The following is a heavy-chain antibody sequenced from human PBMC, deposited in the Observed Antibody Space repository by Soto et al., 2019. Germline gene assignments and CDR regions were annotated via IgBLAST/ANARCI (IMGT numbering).Heavy chain of an antibody. D-gene: IGHD5-12*01. CDR1: GDGVSSNTAS. V-gene: IGHV6-1*01. CDR2: TYSRSKWYN. CDR3: AKGDNLGPKTGYAFDP. Sequence: PSQILSLTCAISGDGVSSNTASWNWVRQSPSRGLEWLGRTYSRSKWYNDYAVSVKSRIIINPDTSKNQFSLQLNSVTPEDTAVYYCAKGDNLGPKTGYAFDPWGQGILVTVSS. J-gene: IGHJ5*02.